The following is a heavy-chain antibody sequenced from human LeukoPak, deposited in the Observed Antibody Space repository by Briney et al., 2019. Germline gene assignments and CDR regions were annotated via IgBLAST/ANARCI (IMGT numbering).Heavy chain of an antibody. J-gene: IGHJ4*02. Sequence: PGGSLRLSCAASGFTFSSYAMHWVRQAPGKGLEWVAVISYDGSNKYYADSVKGRFTISRDNSKNTLYLQMNSLRAEDTAVYYCAKDMSMVRGVMGYFDYWGQGTLVTVSS. V-gene: IGHV3-30-3*01. D-gene: IGHD3-10*01. CDR2: ISYDGSNK. CDR1: GFTFSSYA. CDR3: AKDMSMVRGVMGYFDY.